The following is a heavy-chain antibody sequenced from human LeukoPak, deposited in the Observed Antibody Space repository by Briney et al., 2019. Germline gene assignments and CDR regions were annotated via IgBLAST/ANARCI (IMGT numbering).Heavy chain of an antibody. CDR1: GGSLGRSNTY. V-gene: IGHV4-39*01. D-gene: IGHD2-21*01. Sequence: SETLSLTCTVFGGSLGRSNTYWGWIRQTPGKGLEWLGTILHSGYTYNNPSLKSRVTMSVDSSKNQFSLSLSSVTAADTAVYFCARHRGGGGYHYMDVWGKGTTVIVSS. CDR2: ILHSGYT. J-gene: IGHJ6*03. CDR3: ARHRGGGGYHYMDV.